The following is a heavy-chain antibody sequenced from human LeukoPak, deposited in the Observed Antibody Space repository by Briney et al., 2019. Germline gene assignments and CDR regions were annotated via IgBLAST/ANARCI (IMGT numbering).Heavy chain of an antibody. CDR1: GYTFTDYY. CDR2: VDPEDGET. J-gene: IGHJ5*02. CDR3: ATASSIVVVPAARRGWFDP. V-gene: IGHV1-69-2*01. D-gene: IGHD2-2*01. Sequence: VKVSCKASGYTFTDYYMHWVQQAPGKGLEWMGLVDPEDGETIYAEKFQGRVTITADTSTDTAYMELSSLRSEDTAVYYCATASSIVVVPAARRGWFDPWGQGTLVTVSS.